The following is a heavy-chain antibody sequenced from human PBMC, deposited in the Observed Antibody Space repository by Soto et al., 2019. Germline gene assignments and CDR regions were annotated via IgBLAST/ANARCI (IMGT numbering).Heavy chain of an antibody. Sequence: QVQLVQSGAEVRKPGSSVEVSCMASGSTFSSYTVNWVRQAPGQGLECVGRIIPVLGVTHYARRFQGRVTIPADRSRKTAYMELTSLTSEDTAVYYCARRRYCGVDCYNKFYYGMDVWGQGTTVTVSS. D-gene: IGHD2-21*02. CDR1: GSTFSSYT. J-gene: IGHJ6*02. CDR3: ARRRYCGVDCYNKFYYGMDV. V-gene: IGHV1-69*02. CDR2: IIPVLGVT.